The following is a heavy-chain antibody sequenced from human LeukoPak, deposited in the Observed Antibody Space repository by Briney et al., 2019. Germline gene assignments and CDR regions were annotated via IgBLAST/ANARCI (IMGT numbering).Heavy chain of an antibody. CDR1: GGSISSYY. J-gene: IGHJ4*02. D-gene: IGHD3-10*01. CDR2: IYYSGST. Sequence: PSETLSLTCTVSGGSISSYYWSWIRQPPGKGLEWIGYIYYSGSTNYNPSLKSRVTISVDTSKNQFSLKLSSVTAADTAVYYCARALAYGSGSYYAMGYWGQGTLVTVSS. V-gene: IGHV4-59*01. CDR3: ARALAYGSGSYYAMGY.